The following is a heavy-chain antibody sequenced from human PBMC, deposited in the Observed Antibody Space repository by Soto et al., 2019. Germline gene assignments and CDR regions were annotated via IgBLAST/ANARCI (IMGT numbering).Heavy chain of an antibody. D-gene: IGHD3-10*01. CDR3: ARLGRYYQSLDS. V-gene: IGHV4-59*08. CDR2: IYYGGTT. Sequence: SETLSLTCTVSGGSFSPNYCSWIRQSPGKGLEWVGYIYYGGTTSYNPSLKSRVTISLETSKGQFSLRLTSVTAADTAVYYCARLGRYYQSLDSWGPGTLVTVSS. J-gene: IGHJ5*01. CDR1: GGSFSPNY.